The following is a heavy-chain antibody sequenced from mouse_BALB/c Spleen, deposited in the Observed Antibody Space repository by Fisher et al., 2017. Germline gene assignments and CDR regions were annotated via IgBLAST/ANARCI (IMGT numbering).Heavy chain of an antibody. J-gene: IGHJ1*01. V-gene: IGHV1-26*01. CDR3: ARRGYWYFDV. Sequence: KFKGKATLTVDKSSSTAYMELLSLTSEDSAVYYCARRGYWYFDVWGAGTTVTVSS.